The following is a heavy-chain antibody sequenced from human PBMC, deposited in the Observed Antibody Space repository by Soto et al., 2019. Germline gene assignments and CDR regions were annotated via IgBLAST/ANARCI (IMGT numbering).Heavy chain of an antibody. CDR1: GFTFGTYT. J-gene: IGHJ4*02. V-gene: IGHV3-21*01. D-gene: IGHD1-26*01. CDR3: AREDGVVGSSSAFDH. CDR2: INGRSNYV. Sequence: PVGSLRLSCVFSGFTFGTYTMNWVRQAPGKGLEWVSSINGRSNYVYYADSVKGRFTISRDNAKNSLYLQMNRLRAEDTAIYYCAREDGVVGSSSAFDHWGLGTLVTVSS.